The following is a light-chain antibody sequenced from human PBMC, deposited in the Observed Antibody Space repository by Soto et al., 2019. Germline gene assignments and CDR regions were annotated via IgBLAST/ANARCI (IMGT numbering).Light chain of an antibody. V-gene: IGKV2-28*01. CDR2: LGS. J-gene: IGKJ1*01. Sequence: DIVMTQSPLSLPVTPGEPASISCRSSQSLLHSDGYNYLDWYLQKPGQSPQLLIYLGSNRASGVPDRFSGSGSGTDFTLKISRVEAEDVGVYYCMQALQTPWTI. CDR3: MQALQTPWT. CDR1: QSLLHSDGYNY.